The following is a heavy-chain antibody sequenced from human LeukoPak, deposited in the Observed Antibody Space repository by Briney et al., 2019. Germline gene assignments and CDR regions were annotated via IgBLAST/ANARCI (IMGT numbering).Heavy chain of an antibody. CDR3: ARDLPGGWELLGYYYGMDV. CDR2: ITAYNGNT. V-gene: IGHV1-18*01. D-gene: IGHD1-26*01. CDR1: GYTFTSYG. Sequence: ASVKVSCKASGYTFTSYGISGVRQPPGQGLEWMGWITAYNGNTNYAQKLQGRVTMTTDTSTSTAYMELRSLRSDDTAVYYCARDLPGGWELLGYYYGMDVWGQGTTVTVSS. J-gene: IGHJ6*02.